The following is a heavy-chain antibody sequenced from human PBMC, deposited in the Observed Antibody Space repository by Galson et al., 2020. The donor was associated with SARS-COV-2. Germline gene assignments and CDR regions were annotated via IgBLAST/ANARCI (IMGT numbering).Heavy chain of an antibody. CDR1: GFTFSSYA. V-gene: IGHV3-30*04. Sequence: SLRLSCAASGFTFSSYAMHWVRQAPGKGLEWVAVISYDGSNKYYADSVKGRFTISRDNSKNTLYLQMNSLRAEDTAVYYCARGLLWFGELFPYFDYWGQGTLVTVSS. CDR2: ISYDGSNK. D-gene: IGHD3-10*01. CDR3: ARGLLWFGELFPYFDY. J-gene: IGHJ4*02.